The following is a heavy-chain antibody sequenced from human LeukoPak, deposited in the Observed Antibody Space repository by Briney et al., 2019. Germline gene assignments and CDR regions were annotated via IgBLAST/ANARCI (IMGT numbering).Heavy chain of an antibody. J-gene: IGHJ4*02. CDR2: IYYSGST. CDR3: ARLKYSGYDHGVFDF. CDR1: GGSISSYY. D-gene: IGHD5-12*01. Sequence: SETLSLTCTVSGGSISSYYWSWIRQPPGKGLEWIGYIYYSGSTNYNPSLKSRVTMSVATSKNQFSLKLSSVTAADTAVYYCARLKYSGYDHGVFDFWGQGTLVTVSS. V-gene: IGHV4-59*01.